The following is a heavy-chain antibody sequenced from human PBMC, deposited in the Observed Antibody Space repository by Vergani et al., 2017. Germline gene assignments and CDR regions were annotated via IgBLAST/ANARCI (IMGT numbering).Heavy chain of an antibody. V-gene: IGHV3-30*02. CDR1: GFTFNSYC. J-gene: IGHJ4*02. D-gene: IGHD1-1*01. Sequence: QVQLVESGGGVVQPGGSLRLSCAASGFTFNSYCMHWVRQAPGKGLEWVASIRSDESRRYYGDSMEGPFTISRDNSKNTLYLQMKSLRPEDTAVYYCAKFPLNITTPDRGDFWGQGSLVTVSS. CDR2: IRSDESRR. CDR3: AKFPLNITTPDRGDF.